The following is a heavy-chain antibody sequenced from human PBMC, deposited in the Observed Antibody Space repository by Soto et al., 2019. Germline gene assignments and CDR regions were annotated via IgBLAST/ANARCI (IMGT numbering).Heavy chain of an antibody. V-gene: IGHV4-39*01. CDR1: GGSISNSFYF. CDR2: IYYSGST. Sequence: PSETLSLTCTVSGGSISNSFYFWGWVRQPPGQGLEWVASIYYSGSTYYNPSLKSQVTISVDTSQNQFSLNLNSVTAADTAVYYCAKVHQQYIWFDFWGQGTLVTVSS. J-gene: IGHJ5*01. D-gene: IGHD2-2*01. CDR3: AKVHQQYIWFDF.